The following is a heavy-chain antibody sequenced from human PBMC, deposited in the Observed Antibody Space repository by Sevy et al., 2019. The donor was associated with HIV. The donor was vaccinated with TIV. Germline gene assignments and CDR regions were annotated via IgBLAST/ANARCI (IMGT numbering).Heavy chain of an antibody. CDR3: ARGGELGYCSSTSCYPFDY. CDR1: GYTFTSYG. D-gene: IGHD2-2*01. J-gene: IGHJ4*02. CDR2: ISAYNGNK. Sequence: ASVKVSCKASGYTFTSYGISWVRQAPGQGLEWMGWISAYNGNKNYAQKFQGRVTMTTDTSTSTANMELRSLRSDDTAVYYCARGGELGYCSSTSCYPFDYWGQGTLVTVSS. V-gene: IGHV1-18*04.